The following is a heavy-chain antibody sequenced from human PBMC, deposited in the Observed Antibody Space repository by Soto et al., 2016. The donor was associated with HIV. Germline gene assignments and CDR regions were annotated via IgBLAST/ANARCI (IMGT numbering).Heavy chain of an antibody. D-gene: IGHD3-10*01. Sequence: EVQLLESGRGLVQPGGSLRLSCAASGFTFSSYAMSWVRQAPGKGLEWVSAISGSGGSTYYADSVKGRFTISRDNSKNTVYLQMNSLRADDTAVYYCAKGSGTVGHYYYYGMDVWGQGTTVTVSS. CDR3: AKGSGTVGHYYYYGMDV. CDR1: GFTFSSYA. J-gene: IGHJ6*02. V-gene: IGHV3-23*01. CDR2: ISGSGGST.